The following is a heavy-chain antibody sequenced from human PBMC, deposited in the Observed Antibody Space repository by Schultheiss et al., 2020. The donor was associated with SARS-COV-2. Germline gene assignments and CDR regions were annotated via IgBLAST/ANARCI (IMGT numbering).Heavy chain of an antibody. V-gene: IGHV4-34*01. J-gene: IGHJ4*02. CDR1: GGSFSGYY. D-gene: IGHD5-12*01. CDR3: ARGVDKN. Sequence: SQTLSLTCAVYGGSFSGYYWSWIRQPPGKGLEWIGEINHSGSAYYNPSLKSRVTISVDTSKNQFSLKLSSVTAADTAVYYCARGVDKNWGQGTLVTVSS. CDR2: INHSGSA.